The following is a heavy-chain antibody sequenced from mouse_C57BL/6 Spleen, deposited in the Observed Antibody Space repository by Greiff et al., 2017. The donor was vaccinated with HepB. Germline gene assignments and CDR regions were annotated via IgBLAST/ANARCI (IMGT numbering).Heavy chain of an antibody. CDR2: IYWDDDK. CDR1: GFSLSTSGMG. D-gene: IGHD2-2*01. CDR3: ARRRLRGAMDY. Sequence: VKLVESGPGILQSSQTLSLTCSFSGFSLSTSGMGVSWIRQPSGKGLEWLAHIYWDDDKRYNPSLKSRLTISKDTSRNQVFLKITSVDTADTATYYCARRRLRGAMDYWGQGTSVTVSS. J-gene: IGHJ4*01. V-gene: IGHV8-12*01.